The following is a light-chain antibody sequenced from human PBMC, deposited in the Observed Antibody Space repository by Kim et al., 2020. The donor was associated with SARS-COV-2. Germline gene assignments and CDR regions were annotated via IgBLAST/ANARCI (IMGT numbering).Light chain of an antibody. CDR3: QQSYITPLT. CDR1: QSISDY. CDR2: AAS. Sequence: DIQMTQSPSSLSASVGDRVTITCRASQSISDYLNWYQQKPGQAPNLLIYAASSLQSGVPSRLSGSGSGTDFTLTISNLQPEDFATYYCQQSYITPLTFGGGTKVDIK. V-gene: IGKV1-39*01. J-gene: IGKJ4*01.